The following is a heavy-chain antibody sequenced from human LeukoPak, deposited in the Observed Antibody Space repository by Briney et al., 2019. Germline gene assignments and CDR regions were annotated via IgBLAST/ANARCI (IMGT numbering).Heavy chain of an antibody. J-gene: IGHJ4*02. Sequence: ASVKVSCKASGYTFTTFEISWVRQAPRQGLEWMGWVNPNSGDTGYAQQIQGRVNLTRNTAIATAYMELSSLKSEDTAVYYCARVDTGLTYWGQGTLIIVSS. V-gene: IGHV1-8*02. CDR1: GYTFTTFE. D-gene: IGHD2-8*02. CDR2: VNPNSGDT. CDR3: ARVDTGLTY.